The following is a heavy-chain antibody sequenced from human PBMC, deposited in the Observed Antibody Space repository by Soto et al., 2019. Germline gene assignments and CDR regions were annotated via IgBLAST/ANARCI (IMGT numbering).Heavy chain of an antibody. Sequence: QVQLVESGGGVVQPGRSLRLSCAASGFTFSIYEMHWFRQAPGKGLEWVAVLLYDGSNKYYADSVEGRFTISRDIFKSTLYLQMDSLKTEDSAVYYCARGGNRKFDYWGRGTLVAVSS. V-gene: IGHV3-30-3*01. CDR1: GFTFSIYE. CDR2: LLYDGSNK. D-gene: IGHD1-26*01. CDR3: ARGGNRKFDY. J-gene: IGHJ4*02.